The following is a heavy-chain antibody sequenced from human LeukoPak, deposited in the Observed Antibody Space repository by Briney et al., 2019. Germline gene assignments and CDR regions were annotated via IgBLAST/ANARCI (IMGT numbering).Heavy chain of an antibody. J-gene: IGHJ4*02. CDR2: INPNSGGT. Sequence: GASVKVSCKASGYTFPDYYLHWVRQAPGQELEWMGWINPNSGGTNYAQKFQGRVTMTRDTSISTAYMELSRLRSDDTAVYYCARGRYSSSWYTFWGQGTLVTVSS. CDR1: GYTFPDYY. V-gene: IGHV1-2*02. CDR3: ARGRYSSSWYTF. D-gene: IGHD6-13*01.